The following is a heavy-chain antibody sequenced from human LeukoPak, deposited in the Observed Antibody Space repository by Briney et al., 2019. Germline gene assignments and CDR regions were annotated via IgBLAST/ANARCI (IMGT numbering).Heavy chain of an antibody. Sequence: PGGSLRLSCAASGFSVSGNYMSWVRQAPEKGLEWVSAISGSGGSTYYADSVKGRFTISRDNSKNTLYLQMNSLRAEDTAVYYCAKDSSLSYLRWFDPWGQGTLVTVSS. V-gene: IGHV3-23*01. J-gene: IGHJ5*02. D-gene: IGHD2-2*01. CDR3: AKDSSLSYLRWFDP. CDR1: GFSVSGNY. CDR2: ISGSGGST.